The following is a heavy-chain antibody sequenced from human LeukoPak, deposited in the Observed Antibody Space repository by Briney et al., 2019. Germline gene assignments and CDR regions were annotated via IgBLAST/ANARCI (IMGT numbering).Heavy chain of an antibody. Sequence: PGGSLRLSCAASGFTFSTYAMGWVRQAPGEGLRWVSSISGNGVTTYYADSVKGRFTISRDNSKNTLYLQMNSLRAEDTGLYYCAKALYGGNTVWGQGTLVTVSS. CDR1: GFTFSTYA. CDR3: AKALYGGNTV. CDR2: ISGNGVTT. D-gene: IGHD4-23*01. J-gene: IGHJ4*02. V-gene: IGHV3-23*01.